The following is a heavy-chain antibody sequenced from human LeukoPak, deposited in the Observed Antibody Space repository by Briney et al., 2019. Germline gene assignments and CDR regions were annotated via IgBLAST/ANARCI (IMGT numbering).Heavy chain of an antibody. J-gene: IGHJ5*02. Sequence: GGSLRLSCAASGFIFSSYEMNWVRQAPGKGLEWVSYMSSRGSIIFYAGSVKGRFTISRDNAKNSLYLQMDSLRVENTAVYYCARGAAGGIYNWFDPWGQGTLVTVSS. CDR3: ARGAAGGIYNWFDP. CDR1: GFIFSSYE. V-gene: IGHV3-48*03. CDR2: MSSRGSII. D-gene: IGHD6-13*01.